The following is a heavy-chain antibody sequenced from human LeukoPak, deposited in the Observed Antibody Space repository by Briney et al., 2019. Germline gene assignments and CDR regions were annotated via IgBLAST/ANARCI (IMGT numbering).Heavy chain of an antibody. D-gene: IGHD3-22*01. Sequence: GASVKVSCQASGYTFTGYYMHWVRQAPGQGLEWMGCINPNSGGTNYAQKFQGRVTMTRDTSISTAYMELSRLRSDDTAVYYCARDQYYDSSGYYYGDAFDIWGQGTMVTVSS. CDR2: INPNSGGT. CDR1: GYTFTGYY. V-gene: IGHV1-2*02. CDR3: ARDQYYDSSGYYYGDAFDI. J-gene: IGHJ3*02.